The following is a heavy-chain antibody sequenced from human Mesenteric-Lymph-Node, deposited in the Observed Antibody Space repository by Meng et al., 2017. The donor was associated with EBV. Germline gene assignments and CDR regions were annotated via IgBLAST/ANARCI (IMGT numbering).Heavy chain of an antibody. CDR1: GFMFSDSH. CDR3: AKDRAGLRGIFDY. V-gene: IGHV3-11*01. D-gene: IGHD3-10*01. Sequence: QVQLVESGGGLVKPGGSLRLSCAASGFMFSDSHMTWIRQAPGKGPEWLSYISSSGDTIYYAGSVKGRFTISRDNAKDSLYLQMNSLRAEDTAVYYCAKDRAGLRGIFDYWGQGPRGTVVS. J-gene: IGHJ4*02. CDR2: ISSSGDTI.